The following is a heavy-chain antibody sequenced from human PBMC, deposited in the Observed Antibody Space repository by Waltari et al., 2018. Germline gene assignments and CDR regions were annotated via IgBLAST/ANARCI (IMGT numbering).Heavy chain of an antibody. D-gene: IGHD7-27*01. V-gene: IGHV3-7*04. CDR1: RFTFSHLC. Sequence: EVRLVESGGDLVRLGGSLRLSGEASRFTFSHLCMTWVRQAPGKGLEWVANIRQDGNEKKYLASVRGRFIVSRDNAKNSLYLQMNSLRAEDTALYYCAKDNWGRPGGIDGFDVWGQGTMVTVSS. CDR3: AKDNWGRPGGIDGFDV. J-gene: IGHJ3*01. CDR2: IRQDGNEK.